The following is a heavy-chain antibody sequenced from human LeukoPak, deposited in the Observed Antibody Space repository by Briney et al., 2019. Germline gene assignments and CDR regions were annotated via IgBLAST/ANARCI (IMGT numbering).Heavy chain of an antibody. Sequence: SGTLSLTCPVSGGSISSSSYYGGWIRQPPGEGLQWIGSIYYTATTSYTPSLKPRLTISVDTSKPQFSLKLSSVTAADTAVYYCARTGKRKIFPFWGQGTLVTVSS. CDR2: IYYTATT. D-gene: IGHD1-14*01. V-gene: IGHV4-39*01. CDR3: ARTGKRKIFPF. CDR1: GGSISSSSYY. J-gene: IGHJ4*02.